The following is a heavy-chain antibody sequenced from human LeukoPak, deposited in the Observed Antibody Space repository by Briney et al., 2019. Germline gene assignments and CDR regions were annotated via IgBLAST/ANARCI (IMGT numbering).Heavy chain of an antibody. Sequence: SETLSLTCTVSGGSISNYYWIWIRQPPGKGLEWIGYIYYSGSTNYNPSLKSRVTISVDTSKNQFSLKLSSVTAADTAVYYCARSTDYGDYDYWGQGTLVTVSS. D-gene: IGHD4-17*01. J-gene: IGHJ4*02. V-gene: IGHV4-59*01. CDR2: IYYSGST. CDR1: GGSISNYY. CDR3: ARSTDYGDYDY.